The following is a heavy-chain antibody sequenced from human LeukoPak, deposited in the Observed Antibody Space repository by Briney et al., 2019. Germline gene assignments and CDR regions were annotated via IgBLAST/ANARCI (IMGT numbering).Heavy chain of an antibody. Sequence: ASVRVSCKASGYTFTSYDINWVRQATGQGLEWMGWMNPNSANTGYAQKFQGRVTMTRNTSISTAYMELSSLRSDDTAVYYCARGAGSDYDSSGYSFDYWGQGTLVTVSS. D-gene: IGHD3-22*01. J-gene: IGHJ4*02. CDR1: GYTFTSYD. CDR2: MNPNSANT. CDR3: ARGAGSDYDSSGYSFDY. V-gene: IGHV1-8*01.